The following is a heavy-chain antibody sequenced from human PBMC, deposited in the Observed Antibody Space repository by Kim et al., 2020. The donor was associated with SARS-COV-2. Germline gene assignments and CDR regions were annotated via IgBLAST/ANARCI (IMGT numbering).Heavy chain of an antibody. Sequence: SETLSLTCTVSGGSISSGGYYWSWIRQHPGKGLEWIGYIYYSGSTYYNPSLKSRVTISVDTSKNQFSLKLSSVTAADTAVYYCARGLPMVRGENNWFDPWGQGTLVTVSS. J-gene: IGHJ5*02. D-gene: IGHD3-10*01. CDR3: ARGLPMVRGENNWFDP. CDR2: IYYSGST. V-gene: IGHV4-31*03. CDR1: GGSISSGGYY.